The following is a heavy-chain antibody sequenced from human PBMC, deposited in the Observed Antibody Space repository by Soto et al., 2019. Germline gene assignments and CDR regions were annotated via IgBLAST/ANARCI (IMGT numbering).Heavy chain of an antibody. CDR2: ISYDGSNK. V-gene: IGHV3-30-3*01. J-gene: IGHJ6*02. CDR1: GFTFSSYA. Sequence: PGGSLRLSCAASGFTFSSYAMHWLRQAPGKWLEWVAVISYDGSNKYYADSVKGRFTISRDNSKNTLYLQMNSLRAEDTAVYYWARLIAAGFGLDVWGQGXTVTVSS. D-gene: IGHD6-25*01. CDR3: ARLIAAGFGLDV.